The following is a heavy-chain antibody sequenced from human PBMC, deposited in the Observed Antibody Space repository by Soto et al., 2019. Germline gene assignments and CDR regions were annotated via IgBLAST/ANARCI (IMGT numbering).Heavy chain of an antibody. CDR1: GYPLTGYY. CDR3: ARDHYPGNWFDP. CDR2: INPSGGST. J-gene: IGHJ5*02. D-gene: IGHD3-10*01. V-gene: IGHV1-46*01. Sequence: ASVEVSFKASGYPLTGYYMHLVREAPGQGLEWMGIINPSGGSTSYGQKFHGRVTMTRDTSTSRVYMELSSLRSEDTAVYYCARDHYPGNWFDPWGQGTLVTVCS.